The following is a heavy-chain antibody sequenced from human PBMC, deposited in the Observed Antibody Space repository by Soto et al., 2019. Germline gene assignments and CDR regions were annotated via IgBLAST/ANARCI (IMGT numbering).Heavy chain of an antibody. V-gene: IGHV2-70*18. CDR1: GGSISSYYW. CDR3: ARSMYGGNSGVDY. J-gene: IGHJ4*02. Sequence: TLSLTCTVSGGSISSYYWSWIRQPPGKALEWLALIDWDDDKYYSTSLKTRLTISKDTSKNQVVLTMTNMDPVDTATYYCARSMYGGNSGVDYWGQGTLVTVS. CDR2: IDWDDDK. D-gene: IGHD2-21*02.